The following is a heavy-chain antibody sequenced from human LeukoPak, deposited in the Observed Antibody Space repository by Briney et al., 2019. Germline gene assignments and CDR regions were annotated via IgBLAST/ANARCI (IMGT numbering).Heavy chain of an antibody. V-gene: IGHV3-11*06. J-gene: IGHJ6*02. CDR1: GFTFSDYY. CDR2: ISSSGSYT. CDR3: ASGGFCTGTSCSRSAPAAYYYYRMDV. Sequence: PGGSLRLSCAASGFTFSDYYMSWVRQAPGKGLEWVSYISSSGSYTSYADSVKGRFTISRDNAKNSLYLQMKSLRAEDTAVYYCASGGFCTGTSCSRSAPAAYYYYRMDVWGQGTTVTV. D-gene: IGHD2-2*01.